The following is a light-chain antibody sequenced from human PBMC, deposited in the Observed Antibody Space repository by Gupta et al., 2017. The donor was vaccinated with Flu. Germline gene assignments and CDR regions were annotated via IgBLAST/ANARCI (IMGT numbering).Light chain of an antibody. J-gene: IGKJ1*01. Sequence: DFQMTQSPSTLSASVGDRVTITCRASQSVGTWLAWFQKKPGKAPKLLIYKASTLESGVPSRFSGGGSGTEFTLTISSLHPDDFATYYCQQYDSVSPWTFGQGTRVDIK. CDR3: QQYDSVSPWT. V-gene: IGKV1-5*03. CDR2: KAS. CDR1: QSVGTW.